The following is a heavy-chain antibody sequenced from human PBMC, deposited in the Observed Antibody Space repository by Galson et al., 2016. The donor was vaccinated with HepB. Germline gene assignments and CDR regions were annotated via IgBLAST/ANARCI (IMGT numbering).Heavy chain of an antibody. V-gene: IGHV3-30*18. CDR1: GFTFSKYA. Sequence: SLRHSCAASGFTFSKYALHWVRQAPGKGLEWVAVISTNGISQNYEDSVKGRFTVYRDNSKNTVDLQMNSLRPEDTAVYYCAKDQGILRHFDWLTYDAFDMWGQGTMVTVSS. D-gene: IGHD3-9*01. CDR3: AKDQGILRHFDWLTYDAFDM. J-gene: IGHJ3*02. CDR2: ISTNGISQ.